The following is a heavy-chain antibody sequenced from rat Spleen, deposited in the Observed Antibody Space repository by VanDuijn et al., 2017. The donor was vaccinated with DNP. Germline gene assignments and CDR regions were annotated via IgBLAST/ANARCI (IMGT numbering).Heavy chain of an antibody. CDR1: GLTFSNAD. D-gene: IGHD1-11*01. CDR2: ISSSGDNT. CDR3: TTFEGRDA. V-gene: IGHV5-25*01. J-gene: IGHJ4*01. Sequence: EVQLVESGGGLVQPGRSMKLSCGASGLTFSNADMAWVRQAPTGGLEWVASISSSGDNTYYRDSVKGRFTISRDNAKNTLYLQMDSLRSEDTATYYCTTFEGRDAWGQGTSVTVSS.